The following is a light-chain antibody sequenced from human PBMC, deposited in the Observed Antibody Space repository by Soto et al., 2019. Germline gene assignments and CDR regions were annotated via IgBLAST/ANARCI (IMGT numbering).Light chain of an antibody. CDR3: QQSHSTPMYT. CDR2: TAS. V-gene: IGKV1-39*01. CDR1: QSINNY. J-gene: IGKJ2*01. Sequence: DIQMTQSPSSLSASVGDRVTITCRASQSINNYLNWYQQKPGKAPKLLIYTASSLQSGVPSRFSGSGSGTDFTLTISSLQPVDFATYYCQQSHSTPMYTFGQGTKLDIK.